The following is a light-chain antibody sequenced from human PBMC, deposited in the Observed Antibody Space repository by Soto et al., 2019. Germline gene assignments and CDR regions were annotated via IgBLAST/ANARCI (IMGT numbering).Light chain of an antibody. J-gene: IGLJ2*01. V-gene: IGLV1-40*01. CDR3: QSSDSSLSGVV. CDR1: SSNIGAGYD. CDR2: GNS. Sequence: QSVLTQPPSVSGAPGQRGTISCTGSSSNIGAGYDVHWYQQLPGTAPKLLIYGNSNRPSGVPDRFSGSKSGTSASLAITGLQAEDEADYYCQSSDSSLSGVVFGGGTKLTVL.